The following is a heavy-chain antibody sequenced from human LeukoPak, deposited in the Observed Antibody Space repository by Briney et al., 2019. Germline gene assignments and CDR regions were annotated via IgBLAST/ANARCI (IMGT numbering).Heavy chain of an antibody. J-gene: IGHJ6*03. D-gene: IGHD1-7*01. Sequence: GGSLRLSCAASGFTFSSYAMHWVRQAPGKGLEWVANIKQDGSEKYYVDSVKGRFTISRDNAKNSLYLQMNSLRAEDTAVYYCARDRITGTTSYYMDVWGKGTTVTVSS. CDR2: IKQDGSEK. CDR1: GFTFSSYA. CDR3: ARDRITGTTSYYMDV. V-gene: IGHV3-7*03.